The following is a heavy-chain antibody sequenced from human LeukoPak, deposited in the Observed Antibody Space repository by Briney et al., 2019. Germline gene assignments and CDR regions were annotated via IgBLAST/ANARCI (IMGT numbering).Heavy chain of an antibody. CDR1: GGSTNSYY. D-gene: IGHD6-19*01. V-gene: IGHV4-59*08. J-gene: IGHJ4*02. CDR2: IYYSGSS. CDR3: ARLRSGWYFDY. Sequence: SETLSVTSTDPGGSTNSYYWCWIRQPPGKGLEWIGYIYYSGSSKYNPSLKSRVTISLDMSKTQFTLKLTSVTAADTAFYYCARLRSGWYFDYWGQGTLVTVSS.